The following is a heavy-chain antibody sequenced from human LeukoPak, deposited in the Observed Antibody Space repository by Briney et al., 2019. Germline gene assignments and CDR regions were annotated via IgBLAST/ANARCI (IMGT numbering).Heavy chain of an antibody. CDR2: IIENGSNQ. CDR1: GFTFSNYI. V-gene: IGHV3-30*04. J-gene: IGHJ3*02. CDR3: ARVRGGSGRSYAADAFDI. Sequence: GGSLRLSCAASGFTFSNYIMHWVRQAPGKGLDWVAVIIENGSNQYYADSVKGRFTTSRDNAKSTLYLQMNSLRADDTAVFYCARVRGGSGRSYAADAFDIWGQGTMVTVSS. D-gene: IGHD1-26*01.